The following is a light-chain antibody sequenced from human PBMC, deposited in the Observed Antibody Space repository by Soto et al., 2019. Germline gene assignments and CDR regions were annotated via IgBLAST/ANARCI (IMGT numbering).Light chain of an antibody. CDR2: DIS. V-gene: IGKV3-11*01. CDR1: QDVSTY. Sequence: EIVLTQSPATLSLSPGDRPTLSCRASQDVSTYFARYQQKAGQAPRLLIYDISNRATGVPARFSGSGSGTDFILTISSLEPEDFAVYYCQERRNWPRTFGQGTKVEIK. CDR3: QERRNWPRT. J-gene: IGKJ2*01.